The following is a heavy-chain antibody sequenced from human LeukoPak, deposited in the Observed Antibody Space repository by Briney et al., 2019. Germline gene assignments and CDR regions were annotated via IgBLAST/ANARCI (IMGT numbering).Heavy chain of an antibody. Sequence: PSETLSLTCAVSGGSISSGGYSWSWIRQPPGKGLEWIGYIYHSGSTYYNPSLKSRVTISVDRSKNQFSLKLSSVTAADTAVYYCASTFDAGGSAHRDYWGQGTLVTVSS. J-gene: IGHJ4*02. CDR3: ASTFDAGGSAHRDY. V-gene: IGHV4-30-2*01. CDR2: IYHSGST. CDR1: GGSISSGGYS. D-gene: IGHD2/OR15-2a*01.